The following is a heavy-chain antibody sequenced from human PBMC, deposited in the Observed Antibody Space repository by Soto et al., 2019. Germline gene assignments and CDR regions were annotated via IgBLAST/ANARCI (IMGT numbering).Heavy chain of an antibody. D-gene: IGHD5-18*01. J-gene: IGHJ5*02. CDR2: IGGSGGST. CDR1: GFTFSSYA. V-gene: IGHV3-23*01. Sequence: GGSLRLSCAASGFTFSSYAMSWVRQAPGKGLEWVSAIGGSGGSTYSADSVKGRFTISRDNSKNTLYLQMNSLRAEDTAVYYCAKDARAGYSYGLNWFDPWGQGTMVTVYS. CDR3: AKDARAGYSYGLNWFDP.